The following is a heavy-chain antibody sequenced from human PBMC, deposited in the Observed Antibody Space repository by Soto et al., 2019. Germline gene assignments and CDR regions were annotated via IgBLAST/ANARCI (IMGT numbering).Heavy chain of an antibody. CDR2: INHSGST. V-gene: IGHV4-34*01. J-gene: IGHJ5*02. CDR3: ARGMTVVVPAAILRCWFDP. D-gene: IGHD2-2*01. CDR1: GGSFSGYY. Sequence: PSETLSLTCAVYGGSFSGYYWSWIRQPPGKGLEWIGEINHSGSTNYNPSLKSRVTISVDTSKNQFSLKLSSVTAADTAVYYCARGMTVVVPAAILRCWFDPWGQGTLVT.